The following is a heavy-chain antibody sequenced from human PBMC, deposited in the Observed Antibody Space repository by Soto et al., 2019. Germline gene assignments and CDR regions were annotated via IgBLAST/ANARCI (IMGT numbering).Heavy chain of an antibody. CDR3: AGGDYYHSSGYYFYYYTMDV. CDR2: VYYGGSS. J-gene: IGHJ6*02. V-gene: IGHV4-39*01. D-gene: IGHD3-22*01. CDR1: GGSISSSSYY. Sequence: ETLSLTCTVSGGSISSSSYYWGWIRQPPGKGLEWIGNVYYGGSSYYNPSLKSRVTISVETSKSQFSLKLSSVTAADTAVYYCAGGDYYHSSGYYFYYYTMDVWGQGTTVTVAS.